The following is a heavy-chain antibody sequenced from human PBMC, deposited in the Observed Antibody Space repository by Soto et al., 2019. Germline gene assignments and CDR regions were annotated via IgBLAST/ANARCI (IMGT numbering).Heavy chain of an antibody. J-gene: IGHJ3*02. CDR2: IWYDGSNK. CDR1: GFTFSSYG. V-gene: IGHV3-33*01. Sequence: GGSLRLSCAASGFTFSSYGMHWVRQAPGKGLEWVAVIWYDGSNKYYADSVKGRFTISRDNSKNTLYLQMNSLRAEDTAVYYCARSTGNYDFWSGYFGAFDSWGQGTMVTVSS. D-gene: IGHD3-3*01. CDR3: ARSTGNYDFWSGYFGAFDS.